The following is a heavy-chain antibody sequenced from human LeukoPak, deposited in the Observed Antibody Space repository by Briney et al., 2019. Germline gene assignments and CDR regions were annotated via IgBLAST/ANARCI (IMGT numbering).Heavy chain of an antibody. CDR3: ARLTGDRAFDI. CDR2: INHSGST. Sequence: SETLSLTCAVHGGSFSGYYWSWIRQPPGKGLQWIGEINHSGSTNYNPSLKSQVTISVDTSKNQFSLKLTSVTAADTAVYYCARLTGDRAFDIWGQGTMVTVSS. CDR1: GGSFSGYY. D-gene: IGHD7-27*01. J-gene: IGHJ3*02. V-gene: IGHV4-34*01.